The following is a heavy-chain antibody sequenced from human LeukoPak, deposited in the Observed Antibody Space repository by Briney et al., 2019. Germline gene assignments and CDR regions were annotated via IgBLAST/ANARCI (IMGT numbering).Heavy chain of an antibody. J-gene: IGHJ1*01. D-gene: IGHD1-26*01. CDR2: INPSGGGT. V-gene: IGHV1-46*03. CDR3: ARTVGAKTPYFRH. Sequence: ASVKVSCKASGYTFTNYYMHLVRQAPGQGLEWMGIINPSGGGTTYAQKFQGRVTMTRDTSTSTVYMELSSLRSEDTAVYYCARTVGAKTPYFRHWGQGTLVTVSS. CDR1: GYTFTNYY.